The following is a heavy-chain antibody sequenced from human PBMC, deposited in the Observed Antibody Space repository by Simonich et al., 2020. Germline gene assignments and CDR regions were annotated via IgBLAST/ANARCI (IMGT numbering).Heavy chain of an antibody. J-gene: IGHJ4*02. CDR2: ISSSGSTI. CDR3: ASDGAYDTVVTGAY. D-gene: IGHD3-9*01. CDR1: GFTFSSYE. V-gene: IGHV3-48*03. Sequence: EVQLVESGGGLVQPGGSLRLSCAASGFTFSSYEMNWVRQAQGKGLEWVSYISSSGSTIYYADSVKGRFTISRDNAKNSLYLQMNRLRAEDTAVYYCASDGAYDTVVTGAYWGQGTLVTVSS.